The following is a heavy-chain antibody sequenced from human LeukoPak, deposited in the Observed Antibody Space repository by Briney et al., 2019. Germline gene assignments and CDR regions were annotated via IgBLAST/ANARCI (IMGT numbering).Heavy chain of an antibody. V-gene: IGHV3-30*18. CDR2: ISYDGSNK. Sequence: PGRSLRLSCAASGFTFSSYGMHWARQAPGKGLEWVAVISYDGSNKYYADSVKGRFTISRDNSKNTLYLQMNSLRAEDTAVYYCAKDPKYYDILTGYRRDYYYYGMDVWGRGTTVTVSS. D-gene: IGHD3-9*01. CDR1: GFTFSSYG. CDR3: AKDPKYYDILTGYRRDYYYYGMDV. J-gene: IGHJ6*02.